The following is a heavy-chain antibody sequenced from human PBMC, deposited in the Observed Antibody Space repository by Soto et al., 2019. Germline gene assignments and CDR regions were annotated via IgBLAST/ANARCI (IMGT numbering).Heavy chain of an antibody. D-gene: IGHD2-2*01. CDR3: ARGYGSSTSCYLDY. CDR1: GGTFSSYT. CDR2: IIPILGIA. V-gene: IGHV1-69*02. J-gene: IGHJ4*02. Sequence: SLKVSCKASGGTFSSYTISWVRQAPGQGLEWMGRIIPILGIANYAQKFQGRVTITADKSTSTAYMELSSLRSEDTAVYYCARGYGSSTSCYLDYWGQGTLVTVSS.